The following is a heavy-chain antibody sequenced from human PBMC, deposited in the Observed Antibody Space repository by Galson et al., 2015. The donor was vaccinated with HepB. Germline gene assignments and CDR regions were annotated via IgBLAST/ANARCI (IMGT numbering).Heavy chain of an antibody. V-gene: IGHV3-23*01. J-gene: IGHJ4*02. CDR2: FSGVGGDT. CDR1: GFTFSNYA. Sequence: SLRLSCAASGFTFSNYAMSWVRQAPGKGLEWVSAFSGVGGDTYYADSVKGRFTISRDNSKNTLYLQMHSLRAEDTAIYYCARGTDETFGIVITYLDYWGRGTLVTVSS. D-gene: IGHD3-3*01. CDR3: ARGTDETFGIVITYLDY.